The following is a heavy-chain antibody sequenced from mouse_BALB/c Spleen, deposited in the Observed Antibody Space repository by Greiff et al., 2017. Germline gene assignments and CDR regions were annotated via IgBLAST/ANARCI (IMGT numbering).Heavy chain of an antibody. CDR1: GFNIKDTY. CDR3: ASTQAYFDY. CDR2: IDPANGNT. V-gene: IGHV14-3*02. D-gene: IGHD3-2*02. Sequence: EVMLVESGAELVKPGASVKLSCTASGFNIKDTYMHWVKQRPEQGLEWIGRIDPANGNTKYDPKFQGKATITADTSSNTAYLQLSSLTSEDTAVYYCASTQAYFDYWGQGTTLTVSS. J-gene: IGHJ2*01.